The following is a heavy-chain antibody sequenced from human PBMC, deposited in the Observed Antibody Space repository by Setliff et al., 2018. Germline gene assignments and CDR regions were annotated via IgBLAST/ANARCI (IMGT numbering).Heavy chain of an antibody. J-gene: IGHJ6*03. D-gene: IGHD3-3*01. CDR1: GGSISSGSYY. CDR3: AREQSNYDFWSGYYGSYYYYMGV. CDR2: IYTSGST. V-gene: IGHV4-61*09. Sequence: SETLSLTCTVSGGSISSGSYYWSWIRQPAGKGLEWIGHIYTSGSTNYNPFLKSRVTISVDTSKNQFSLKLSSVTAADTAVYYCAREQSNYDFWSGYYGSYYYYMGVWGKGTTVTVSS.